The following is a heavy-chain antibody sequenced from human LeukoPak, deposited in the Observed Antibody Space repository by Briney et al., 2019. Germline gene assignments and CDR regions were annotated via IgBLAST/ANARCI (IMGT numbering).Heavy chain of an antibody. CDR2: ISPSNDNT. V-gene: IGHV1-18*01. CDR1: NYTFTTYG. CDR3: ARGRVVTTIRSQYFDY. D-gene: IGHD2-21*02. J-gene: IGHJ4*02. Sequence: GASVKVSCKASNYTFTTYGISWVRQAPGQGLEWMGWISPSNDNTNYAQDFLGRVAMTTDTPTSTAYLELRSLRYDDTAVYFCARGRVVTTIRSQYFDYWGQGTLVTVSS.